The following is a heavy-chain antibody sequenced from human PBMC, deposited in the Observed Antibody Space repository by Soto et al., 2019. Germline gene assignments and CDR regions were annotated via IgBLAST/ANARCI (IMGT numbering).Heavy chain of an antibody. V-gene: IGHV1-2*02. D-gene: IGHD3-3*01. Sequence: QLHLVQSGAVVKKPGASVTVSCSASGYPVTAYYMHWVRQAPGRGLEWMGGINPATGAAKYTQTFQGRVTMPRDTPTGTVFMELSGLTSEDPAVFYCARGGGVGVAGSAAFDMWGQGTLVTVSS. J-gene: IGHJ3*02. CDR3: ARGGGVGVAGSAAFDM. CDR2: INPATGAA. CDR1: GYPVTAYY.